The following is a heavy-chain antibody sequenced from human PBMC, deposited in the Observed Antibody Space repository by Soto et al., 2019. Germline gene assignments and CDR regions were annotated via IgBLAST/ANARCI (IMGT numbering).Heavy chain of an antibody. Sequence: QLQLQESGSGLVKPSQTLSLTCAVSGGSINTATHSWSWIRQPPGKGLEWIGYIYHSGSTYYNPSVKSRVTISIDKSNNQFARRLSSVTAADTAVYYCARGGGVTTTGDDYWGQGILVTVSS. J-gene: IGHJ4*02. CDR3: ARGGGVTTTGDDY. V-gene: IGHV4-30-2*01. CDR2: IYHSGST. CDR1: GGSINTATHS. D-gene: IGHD4-4*01.